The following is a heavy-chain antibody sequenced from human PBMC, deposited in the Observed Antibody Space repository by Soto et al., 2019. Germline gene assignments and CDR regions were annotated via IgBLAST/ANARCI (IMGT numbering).Heavy chain of an antibody. Sequence: SVKVSCKASGDTFSNYAICWVRQAPGQGLEWIGGIIPILGSANYAQKFQGRVTISADGSTNTANVELSSLRSEDTAVYYCARFKVGATTDYYDGMDVWGQGXTVTVS. D-gene: IGHD1-26*01. V-gene: IGHV1-69*13. CDR3: ARFKVGATTDYYDGMDV. CDR1: GDTFSNYA. J-gene: IGHJ6*02. CDR2: IIPILGSA.